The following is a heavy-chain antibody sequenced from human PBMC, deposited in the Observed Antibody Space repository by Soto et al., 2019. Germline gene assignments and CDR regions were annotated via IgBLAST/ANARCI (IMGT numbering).Heavy chain of an antibody. CDR1: GFTFSSYA. CDR2: ISGSGGST. D-gene: IGHD1-7*01. V-gene: IGHV3-23*01. Sequence: EVQLLESGVGLVQPGGSLRLSSAASGFTFSSYAMSWVREAPGKGLEWVSAISGSGGSTYYADSVKGRFTISRDNSKNTLYLQMNSLRAEDTAVYYCAKIAPIYLELKYWGQGTLVTVSS. CDR3: AKIAPIYLELKY. J-gene: IGHJ4*02.